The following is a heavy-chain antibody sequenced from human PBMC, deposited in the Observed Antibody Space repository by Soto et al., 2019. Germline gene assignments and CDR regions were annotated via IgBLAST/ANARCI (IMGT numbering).Heavy chain of an antibody. J-gene: IGHJ4*02. CDR2: IIPIFGLA. D-gene: IGHD2-21*01. V-gene: IGHV1-69*02. Sequence: QVQLVQSGAEVKEPGSSVKVSCKVSGGTFTTYTITWVRQAPGQGLEWMGRIIPIFGLANPAQKFQDRVTITADQSTDTAFMEIRHLRSQATAFYFCIFDVKPGVVSFDYWGQGTLVTASS. CDR1: GGTFTTYT. CDR3: IFDVKPGVVSFDY.